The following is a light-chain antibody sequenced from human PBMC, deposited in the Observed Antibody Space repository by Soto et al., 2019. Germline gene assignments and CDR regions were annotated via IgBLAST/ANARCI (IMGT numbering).Light chain of an antibody. CDR2: NNN. CDR3: AAWDDSLSGPV. J-gene: IGLJ3*02. CDR1: RASIGSNT. Sequence: QSVLTQPPSASGTPGQRVTISCSGSRASIGSNTVTWYQHLPGAAPKLLVYNNNQRPSGVPDRFSGSKSDTSASLAISGLQFEDEAVYYCAAWDDSLSGPVFGGGIKVTVL. V-gene: IGLV1-44*01.